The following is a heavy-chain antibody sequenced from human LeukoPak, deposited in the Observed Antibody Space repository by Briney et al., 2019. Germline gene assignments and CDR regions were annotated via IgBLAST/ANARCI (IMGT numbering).Heavy chain of an antibody. Sequence: GGSLRLSCAASGFTFSNDAMSWVPQAPGKGLEWLAVIGSDGRNKFYADSVKGRFTISRDNFKNILYLQTASLRAADPAAYYCVRDDDLPDNGMDVWGQGTTVIVS. V-gene: IGHV3-33*08. CDR3: VRDDDLPDNGMDV. J-gene: IGHJ6*02. D-gene: IGHD3-22*01. CDR2: IGSDGRNK. CDR1: GFTFSNDA.